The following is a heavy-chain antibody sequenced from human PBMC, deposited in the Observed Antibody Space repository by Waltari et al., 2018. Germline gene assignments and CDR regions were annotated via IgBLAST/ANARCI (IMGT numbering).Heavy chain of an antibody. CDR2: IIPILGTA. Sequence: QVQLVQSGAEVKKPGSSVKVSCKASGGTFSSYAISWVRQAPGQGLEWMGGIIPILGTANYAQKFQGRVTITADESTSTAYMELSSLRSEDTAVYYCARVYCTGGVCYFARVNVWGQGTTVTVSS. D-gene: IGHD2-8*02. J-gene: IGHJ6*02. CDR3: ARVYCTGGVCYFARVNV. V-gene: IGHV1-69*13. CDR1: GGTFSSYA.